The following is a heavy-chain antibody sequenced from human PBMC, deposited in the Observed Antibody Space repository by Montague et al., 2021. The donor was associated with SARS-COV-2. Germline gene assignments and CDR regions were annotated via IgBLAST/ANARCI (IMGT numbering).Heavy chain of an antibody. CDR2: TYYRSPWYN. CDR1: GDSVSSNSAA. D-gene: IGHD2-15*01. J-gene: IGHJ5*02. Sequence: CAISGDSVSSNSAAWDWIRQSPSRGLEWLGRTYYRSPWYNDYAVSVGSRIAINPDTSKNHFSLQLDSVTPEDTAVYYCARSQHCGGGRCYSLSWFDPWGQGTLVIVSS. CDR3: ARSQHCGGGRCYSLSWFDP. V-gene: IGHV6-1*01.